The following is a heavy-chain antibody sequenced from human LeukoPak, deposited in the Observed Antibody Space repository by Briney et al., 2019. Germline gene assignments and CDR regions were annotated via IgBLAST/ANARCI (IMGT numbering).Heavy chain of an antibody. D-gene: IGHD5-18*01. CDR3: AKDPVDTAMVYYMDV. J-gene: IGHJ6*03. CDR1: GFTFSSYA. V-gene: IGHV3-23*01. CDR2: FFFCGRST. Sequence: GGSLRLSCAASGFTFSSYAMSWVRQAPGKGLEWVSAFFFCGRSTYYPHSLKGLFPISTDNSKNPLYLQMNSLRAEDTAVYYCAKDPVDTAMVYYMDVWGKGTTVTVSS.